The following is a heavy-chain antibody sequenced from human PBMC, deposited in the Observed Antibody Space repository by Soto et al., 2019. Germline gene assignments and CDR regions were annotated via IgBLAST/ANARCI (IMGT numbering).Heavy chain of an antibody. CDR3: ARDCSGGTCKLDY. D-gene: IGHD2-15*01. CDR2: ISGYNGHT. J-gene: IGHJ4*02. CDR1: GYTFHSSG. Sequence: ASVKVSCQASGYTFHSSGISWVRQAPGQGLEWMGWISGYNGHTYYAERLQGRVTMTTDTSTNTAYMELRSLRSDDTAVYYCARDCSGGTCKLDYWGQGTLVTVSS. V-gene: IGHV1-18*01.